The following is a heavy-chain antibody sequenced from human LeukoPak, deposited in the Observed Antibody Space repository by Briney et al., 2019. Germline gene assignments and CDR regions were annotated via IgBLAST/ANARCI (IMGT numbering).Heavy chain of an antibody. D-gene: IGHD6-13*01. CDR3: AKAPYSSTYYFDY. CDR2: ISGSGGST. Sequence: GGSLRLSCAASGFTFSSYAMSWVRQAPGKGLEWVSAISGSGGSTYYADSVKGRFTISRDNSRNTLYLQMNSLRAEDTAVYYCAKAPYSSTYYFDYWGQGTLVTVSS. CDR1: GFTFSSYA. V-gene: IGHV3-23*01. J-gene: IGHJ4*02.